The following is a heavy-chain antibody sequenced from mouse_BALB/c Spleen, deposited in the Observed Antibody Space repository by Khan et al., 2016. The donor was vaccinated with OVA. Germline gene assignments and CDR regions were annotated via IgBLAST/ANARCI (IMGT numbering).Heavy chain of an antibody. V-gene: IGHV3-8*02. CDR3: ACELRGFAY. Sequence: EVQLQESGPSLVKPSQTLSLTCSVTGDSITRGYWNWIRKFPGNKLDYMGYISYSGNTYCNPSLKSRISITRDTSKNQYYLQLNAVTTEDTATYSCACELRGFAYWGQGTLVTVSA. D-gene: IGHD1-1*01. J-gene: IGHJ3*01. CDR2: ISYSGNT. CDR1: GDSITRGY.